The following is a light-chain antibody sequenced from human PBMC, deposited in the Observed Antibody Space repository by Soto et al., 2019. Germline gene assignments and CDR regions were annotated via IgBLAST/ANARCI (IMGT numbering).Light chain of an antibody. Sequence: DIQMTQSPSTLSASVGDRVTITCRASQSISRSLAWYQQKPGQAPKLLISKASSLESGVPSRFSGSGSGTDFALTITSLQPDDFASYYCQHYRSYPFTFGPGTRLEIK. CDR2: KAS. J-gene: IGKJ5*01. CDR1: QSISRS. V-gene: IGKV1-5*03. CDR3: QHYRSYPFT.